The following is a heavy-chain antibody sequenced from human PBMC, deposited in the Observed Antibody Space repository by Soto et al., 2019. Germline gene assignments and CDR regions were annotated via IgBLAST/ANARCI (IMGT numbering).Heavy chain of an antibody. Sequence: TSENLSHTCAFSGGSISSSNWWGLVRQPPGKGLEWIGEIYHSGSTNYNPPLKSRVTISVDKSKNQFSLKLSSVTAADTAVYYCARACSWNYYDSSGYYYGAVDIWGQGTFVT. D-gene: IGHD3-22*01. CDR2: IYHSGST. CDR1: GGSISSSNW. V-gene: IGHV4-4*02. J-gene: IGHJ3*02. CDR3: ARACSWNYYDSSGYYYGAVDI.